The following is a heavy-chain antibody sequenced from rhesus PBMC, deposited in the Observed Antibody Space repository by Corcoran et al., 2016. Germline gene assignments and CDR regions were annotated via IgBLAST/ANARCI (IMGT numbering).Heavy chain of an antibody. CDR2: ISGCGGRT. CDR1: VGSISSNY. CDR3: ARDWGAYCSGAYCPSNGLDS. J-gene: IGHJ6*01. D-gene: IGHD2-15*01. V-gene: IGHV4-173*01. Sequence: QLQLQESGPGLVKPPETLSLPCAVSVGSISSNYWSRNRQPPGKGLEGVGRISGCGGRTDSNPSLKSRVTISTDTSKNQFSLKLSSVAAADTAVYYCARDWGAYCSGAYCPSNGLDSWGQGVVVTVSS.